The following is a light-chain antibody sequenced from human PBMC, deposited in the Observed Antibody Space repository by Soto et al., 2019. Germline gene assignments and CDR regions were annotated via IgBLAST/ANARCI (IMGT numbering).Light chain of an antibody. CDR1: QSISNR. J-gene: IGKJ1*01. CDR2: DAS. Sequence: GDVVVVAGRASQSISNRLAWYQQRPGKAPKYLIYDASTLDSGAPSRFSGSGSGTEFTLSISSLQPDDFATYYCQQYNIYPWTFG. V-gene: IGKV1-5*01. CDR3: QQYNIYPWT.